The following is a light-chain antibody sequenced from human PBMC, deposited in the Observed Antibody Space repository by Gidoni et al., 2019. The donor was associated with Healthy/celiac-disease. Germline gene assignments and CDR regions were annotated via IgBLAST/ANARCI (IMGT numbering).Light chain of an antibody. Sequence: IGFTTSPAPLSLSPGERATLSCRASQSVSSYLAWYQQKPGQAPRLLIYDASNRATGIPARFSGSGSGTDFTLTISSLEPEDFAVYYCQQRSNWPPYTFGQGTKLEIK. CDR1: QSVSSY. CDR2: DAS. V-gene: IGKV3-11*01. J-gene: IGKJ2*01. CDR3: QQRSNWPPYT.